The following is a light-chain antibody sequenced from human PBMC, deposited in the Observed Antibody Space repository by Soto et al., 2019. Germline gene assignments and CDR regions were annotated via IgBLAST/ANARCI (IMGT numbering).Light chain of an antibody. V-gene: IGLV2-14*01. CDR3: SSYTSINTWV. Sequence: QSVLTQPASVSGSPGQSITISCTGTSSDVGGYNYVSWYQQHPGKAPKLMIYEVSNRPSGVSNRFSGSKSGNTASLTISGLQAEDEADYYCSSYTSINTWVFGGGTKLTFL. J-gene: IGLJ3*02. CDR1: SSDVGGYNY. CDR2: EVS.